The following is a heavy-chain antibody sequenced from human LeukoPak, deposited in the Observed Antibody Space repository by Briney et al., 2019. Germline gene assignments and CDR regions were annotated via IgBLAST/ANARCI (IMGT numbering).Heavy chain of an antibody. CDR3: ATHSSSYSYFDY. Sequence: SETLSLTCTVSGGSISSGGYYWSWIRQHPGKGLEWIGYIYYSGSTYYNPSLKSRITMSVDTSKNQFSLKLSSVTAADTAVYYCATHSSSYSYFDYWGQGTLVTVSS. J-gene: IGHJ4*02. CDR1: GGSISSGGYY. CDR2: IYYSGST. V-gene: IGHV4-30-4*08. D-gene: IGHD3-22*01.